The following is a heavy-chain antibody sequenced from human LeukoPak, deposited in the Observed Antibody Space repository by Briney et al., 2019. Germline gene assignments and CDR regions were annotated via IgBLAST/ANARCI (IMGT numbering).Heavy chain of an antibody. V-gene: IGHV4-34*01. CDR1: GGSFSGYY. CDR2: INHSGST. Sequence: KPSETLSLTCAVYGGSFSGYYWSWIRQPPGKGLEWIGEINHSGSTNYSPSLKSRVTISVDTSKNQFSLKLSSVTAADTAVYYCARTGGSFYFYYYMDVWGKGTTVTISS. J-gene: IGHJ6*03. CDR3: ARTGGSFYFYYYMDV. D-gene: IGHD1-26*01.